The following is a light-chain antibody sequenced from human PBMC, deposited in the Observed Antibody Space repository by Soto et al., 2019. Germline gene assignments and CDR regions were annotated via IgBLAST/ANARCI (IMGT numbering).Light chain of an antibody. CDR1: QSVSSY. Sequence: PGERATLSCRASQSVSSYLAWYQQKPGQAPRLLIYDASNRATGIPARFSGSGSGTDFTLTISSLEPEDFAVYYCQQRSNWPTFGQGTKVEIK. CDR3: QQRSNWPT. CDR2: DAS. J-gene: IGKJ1*01. V-gene: IGKV3-11*01.